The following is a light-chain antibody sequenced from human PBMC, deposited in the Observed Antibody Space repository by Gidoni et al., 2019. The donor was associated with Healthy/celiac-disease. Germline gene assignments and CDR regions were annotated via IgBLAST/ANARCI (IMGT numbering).Light chain of an antibody. CDR3: QQYNNWPPEYT. Sequence: EIVMTQSPVTLSVSPRERATLSCRASQSVSSNLAWYQQQPGQAPRLLIYGASTRATGIPARFSGSGSGTEFTLTISSLQSEDFAVYYCQQYNNWPPEYTFXQXTKLEIK. V-gene: IGKV3-15*01. CDR1: QSVSSN. CDR2: GAS. J-gene: IGKJ2*01.